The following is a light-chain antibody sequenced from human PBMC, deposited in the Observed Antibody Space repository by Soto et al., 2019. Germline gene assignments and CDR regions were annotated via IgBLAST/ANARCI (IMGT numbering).Light chain of an antibody. Sequence: IRMTQSPSSLSASVGDRVTITCRASQSISSYLNWYQRKPGKAPKLLIYAASSLQSGVPSRFSGSGSGTDFTLTISSLQPEDFATYYCQQSYSTPETFGGGTKVDIK. CDR3: QQSYSTPET. CDR1: QSISSY. CDR2: AAS. J-gene: IGKJ4*01. V-gene: IGKV1-39*01.